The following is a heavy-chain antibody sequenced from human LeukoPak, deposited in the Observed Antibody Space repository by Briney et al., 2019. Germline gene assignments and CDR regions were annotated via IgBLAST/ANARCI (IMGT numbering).Heavy chain of an antibody. Sequence: SETLSLTCAVSGASISSSNYYWGWIRQPPGKGLEWIGSIYYSGSTYYNPSLKSRVTISVDTSKNQFSLKLSSVTAADTAVYYCARHPMDHYDILTGYSNWFDPWGQGTLVTVSS. J-gene: IGHJ5*02. D-gene: IGHD3-9*01. CDR2: IYYSGST. CDR3: ARHPMDHYDILTGYSNWFDP. V-gene: IGHV4-39*01. CDR1: GASISSSNYY.